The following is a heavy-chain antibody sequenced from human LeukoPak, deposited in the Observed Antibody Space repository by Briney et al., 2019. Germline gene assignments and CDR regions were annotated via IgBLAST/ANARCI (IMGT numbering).Heavy chain of an antibody. Sequence: GGSLRLSCAASGFTFSSYSMNWVRQAPGKRLEWVSSISSSSSYIYYADSVKGRFTISRDNAKNSLYLQMNSLRAEDTAVYYCARGSSSGWYTDYYYYGMDVWGKGTTVTVSS. J-gene: IGHJ6*04. V-gene: IGHV3-21*01. CDR1: GFTFSSYS. D-gene: IGHD6-19*01. CDR3: ARGSSSGWYTDYYYYGMDV. CDR2: ISSSSSYI.